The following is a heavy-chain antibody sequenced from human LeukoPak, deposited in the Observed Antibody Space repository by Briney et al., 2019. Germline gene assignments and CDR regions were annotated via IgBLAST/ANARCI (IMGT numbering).Heavy chain of an antibody. D-gene: IGHD2-15*01. CDR3: AKGGYCSGRSCPYGMDV. Sequence: GGSLRLSCAAAEFTFSNYWMSWVRQAPGKGLEWVSAISGSTTSTNYADSVKGRFTSSRDNSKNTLYLQMNSLRAEDTAVYYCAKGGYCSGRSCPYGMDVWGQGTTVTVSS. J-gene: IGHJ6*02. CDR1: EFTFSNYW. V-gene: IGHV3-23*01. CDR2: ISGSTTST.